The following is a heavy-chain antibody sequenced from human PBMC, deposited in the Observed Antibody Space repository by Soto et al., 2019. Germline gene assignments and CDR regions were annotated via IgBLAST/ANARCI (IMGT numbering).Heavy chain of an antibody. CDR2: IWYDGSNK. CDR1: GFTFSSYG. J-gene: IGHJ6*02. Sequence: QVQLVESGGGVVQPGRSLRLSCAASGFTFSSYGMHWVRQAPGKGLEWVAVIWYDGSNKYYADSVKGRFTISRDNSKNTLYLQMNSLRAEDTAVYYCASMAYSNPWGMDVWGQGTTVTVSS. V-gene: IGHV3-33*01. D-gene: IGHD4-4*01. CDR3: ASMAYSNPWGMDV.